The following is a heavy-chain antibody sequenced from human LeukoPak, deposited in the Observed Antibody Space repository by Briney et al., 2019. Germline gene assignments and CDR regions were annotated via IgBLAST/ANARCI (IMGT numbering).Heavy chain of an antibody. CDR1: GGSISSGGYY. Sequence: ETLSLTCTVSGGSISSGGYYWSWIRQPPGKGLEWVSAISGSGGSTYYADSVKGRFTISRDNSKNTLYLQMNSLRAEDTAVYYCARDFAQILGGFDIWGQGTMVTVSS. V-gene: IGHV3-23*01. CDR3: ARDFAQILGGFDI. CDR2: ISGSGGST. J-gene: IGHJ3*02. D-gene: IGHD2-15*01.